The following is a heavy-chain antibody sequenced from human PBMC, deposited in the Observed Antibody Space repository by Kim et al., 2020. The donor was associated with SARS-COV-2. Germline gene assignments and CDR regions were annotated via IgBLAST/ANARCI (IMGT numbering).Heavy chain of an antibody. CDR1: GFSFSNFA. CDR2: IGSTGIGT. CDR3: AKPMTSTMRLFDY. V-gene: IGHV3-23*01. J-gene: IGHJ4*02. D-gene: IGHD3-22*01. Sequence: GGSLRLSCVASGFSFSNFAMSWVRLTPRGVLEWVSTIGSTGIGTYYADSVRGRFTISRDNSEGTVSLQMNSLRVEDTGTYFCAKPMTSTMRLFDYWGQGTLVTVSS.